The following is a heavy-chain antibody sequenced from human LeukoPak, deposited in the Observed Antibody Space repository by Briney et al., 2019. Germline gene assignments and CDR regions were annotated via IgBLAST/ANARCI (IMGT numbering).Heavy chain of an antibody. V-gene: IGHV3-48*01. J-gene: IGHJ4*02. CDR1: GFTFSSYA. D-gene: IGHD3-22*01. CDR2: ISSSSSTI. Sequence: GGSLRLSCAASGFTFSSYAMSWVRQAPGKGLEWVSYISSSSSTIYYADSVKGRFTISRDNAKNSLYLQMNSLRAEDTAVYYCARDSLAYYYDSSGYYDYWGQGTLVTVSS. CDR3: ARDSLAYYYDSSGYYDY.